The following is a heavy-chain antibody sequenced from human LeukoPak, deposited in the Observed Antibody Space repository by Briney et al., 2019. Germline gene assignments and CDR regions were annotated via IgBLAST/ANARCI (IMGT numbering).Heavy chain of an antibody. D-gene: IGHD1-7*01. J-gene: IGHJ4*02. CDR1: GGSISSYY. V-gene: IGHV4-59*08. CDR2: IYYSGST. CDR3: AISETGTTGGDFDY. Sequence: SETLSLTCTVSGGSISSYYWSWIRQPPGKGLEWIGYIYYSGSTNYNPPLKSRVTISVDSSKHQFSLKLSSVTAADTAVYYCAISETGTTGGDFDYWGQGTLVTVSS.